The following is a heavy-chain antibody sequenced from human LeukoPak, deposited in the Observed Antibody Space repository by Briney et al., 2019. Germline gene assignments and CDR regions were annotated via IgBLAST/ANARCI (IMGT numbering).Heavy chain of an antibody. J-gene: IGHJ5*01. CDR1: GFTFSSYW. CDR2: IESNGLT. CDR3: AKAATYFYGSVTYDWFES. D-gene: IGHD3-10*01. V-gene: IGHV3-74*01. Sequence: GGSLRLSCEASGFTFSSYWMHWVRQIPGKGLMWVSRIESNGLTLYADSVKDRFTISRDNGKNTIYLQMNSLRVDDTAIYYCAKAATYFYGSVTYDWFESWGQGTLVTVSS.